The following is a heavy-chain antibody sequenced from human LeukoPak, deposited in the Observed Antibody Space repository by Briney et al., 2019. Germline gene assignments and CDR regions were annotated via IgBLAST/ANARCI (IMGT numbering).Heavy chain of an antibody. Sequence: SETLSLTCTVSGGSISSSTDYWGWIRQPPGKGLEWIGSISYSGRSYYNPSLKSRVTISVDTSKNQFSLKLSSVTAADTAVYYCARRPQWRGGATKEWGQGTLVTVSS. J-gene: IGHJ4*02. CDR1: GGSISSSTDY. CDR2: ISYSGRS. D-gene: IGHD1-26*01. CDR3: ARRPQWRGGATKE. V-gene: IGHV4-39*01.